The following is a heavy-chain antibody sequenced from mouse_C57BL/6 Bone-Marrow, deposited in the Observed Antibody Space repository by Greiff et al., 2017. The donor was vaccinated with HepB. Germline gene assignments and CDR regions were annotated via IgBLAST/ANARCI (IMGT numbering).Heavy chain of an antibody. CDR2: ISYDGSN. V-gene: IGHV3-6*01. D-gene: IGHD1-1*01. CDR1: GYSITSGYY. Sequence: EVKLQESGPGLVKPSQSLSLTCSVTGYSITSGYYWNWIRQFPGNKLEWMGYISYDGSNNYNPSLKNRISITRDTSKNQFFLKLNSVTTEDTATYYCARGGSSRYYAMDYWGQGTSVTVSS. CDR3: ARGGSSRYYAMDY. J-gene: IGHJ4*01.